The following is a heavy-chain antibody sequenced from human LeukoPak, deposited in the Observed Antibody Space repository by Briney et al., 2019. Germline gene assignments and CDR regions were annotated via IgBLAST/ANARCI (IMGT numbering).Heavy chain of an antibody. CDR2: IYTSGST. D-gene: IGHD3-22*01. V-gene: IGHV4-61*01. J-gene: IGHJ5*02. Sequence: SETLSLTCTVSRGSVSSSTYYWSWIRQPPGKGLEWIGYIYTSGSTNYNPSLKSRVTISVDTSKNQFSLKLSSVTAADTAVYYCARYEGYYDSSGYYFDWFDPWGQGTLVTVSS. CDR1: RGSVSSSTYY. CDR3: ARYEGYYDSSGYYFDWFDP.